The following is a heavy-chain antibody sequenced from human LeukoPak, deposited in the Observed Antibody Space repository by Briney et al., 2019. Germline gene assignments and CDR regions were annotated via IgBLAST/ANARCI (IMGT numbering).Heavy chain of an antibody. D-gene: IGHD1-26*01. Sequence: ASVKVSCKASGYTLTGYYMHWVRQAPGQGLEWMGWINPNSGGTNYAQKFQGRVTMTRDTSISTAYMELSRLRSDDTAVYYCARSSGSYRKQYFDYWGQGTLVTVSS. CDR1: GYTLTGYY. CDR2: INPNSGGT. CDR3: ARSSGSYRKQYFDY. J-gene: IGHJ4*02. V-gene: IGHV1-2*02.